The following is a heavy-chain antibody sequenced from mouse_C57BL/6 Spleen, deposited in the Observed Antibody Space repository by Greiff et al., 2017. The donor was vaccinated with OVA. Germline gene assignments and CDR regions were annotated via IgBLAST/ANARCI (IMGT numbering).Heavy chain of an antibody. CDR2: IWRGGST. CDR1: GFSLTSYG. CDR3: AKKGLRRDYYAMDY. V-gene: IGHV2-5*01. J-gene: IGHJ4*01. Sequence: VQLVESGPGLVQPSQSLSITCTVSGFSLTSYGVHWVRQSPGKGLEWLGVIWRGGSTDYNAAFMSRLSITKDNSKSQVFFKMNSLQADDTAIYYCAKKGLRRDYYAMDYWGQGTSVTVSS. D-gene: IGHD2-4*01.